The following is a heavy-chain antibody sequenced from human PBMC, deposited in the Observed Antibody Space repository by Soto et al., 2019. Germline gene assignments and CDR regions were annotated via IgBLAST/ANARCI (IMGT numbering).Heavy chain of an antibody. D-gene: IGHD2-15*01. CDR2: IYTSGST. Sequence: ASETLSLTCTVSGGSISSYYWSWIRQPAGKGLEWIGRIYTSGSTNYNPSLKSRVTMSVDTSKNQFSLKLSSVTAADTAVYYCAREGRGYCSGGSCYSTYYFGYWGQGTLVTV. CDR1: GGSISSYY. CDR3: AREGRGYCSGGSCYSTYYFGY. V-gene: IGHV4-4*07. J-gene: IGHJ4*02.